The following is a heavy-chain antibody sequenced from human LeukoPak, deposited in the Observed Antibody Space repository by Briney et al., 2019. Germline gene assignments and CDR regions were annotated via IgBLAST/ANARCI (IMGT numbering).Heavy chain of an antibody. D-gene: IGHD5-12*01. CDR3: ARVYSRYSGLDAFGI. J-gene: IGHJ3*02. V-gene: IGHV4-59*12. CDR1: GGSISSYY. Sequence: PSETLSLTCTVSGGSISSYYWSWIRQPPGKGLEWIGYIYYSGSTNYNPSLKSRVTISVDTSKNQFSLKLSSVTAADTAVYYCARVYSRYSGLDAFGIWGQGTMVTVSS. CDR2: IYYSGST.